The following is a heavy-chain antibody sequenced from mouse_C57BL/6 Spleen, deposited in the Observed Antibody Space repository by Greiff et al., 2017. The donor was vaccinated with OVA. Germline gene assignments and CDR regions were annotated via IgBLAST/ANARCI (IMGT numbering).Heavy chain of an antibody. CDR3: TRGEVTTYYFDY. V-gene: IGHV1-15*01. CDR2: IAPETGGT. Sequence: VQLQESGAELVRPGASVTLSCKASGYTFTDYEMHWVKQTPVHGLEWIGAIAPETGGTAYNQKFKGKAILTADKSSSTAYMELRSLTSEDSAVYYCTRGEVTTYYFDYWGQGTTLTVSS. J-gene: IGHJ2*01. D-gene: IGHD2-5*01. CDR1: GYTFTDYE.